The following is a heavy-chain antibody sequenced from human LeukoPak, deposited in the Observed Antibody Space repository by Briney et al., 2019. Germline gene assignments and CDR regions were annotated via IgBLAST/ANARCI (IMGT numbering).Heavy chain of an antibody. CDR2: INPNSGAT. V-gene: IGHV1-2*02. D-gene: IGHD6-19*01. J-gene: IGHJ4*02. CDR1: GYTFTGYY. Sequence: ASVKVSCTASGYTFTGYYMHWVRQAPGQGLEWLGWINPNSGATNNPQRFQGRVTMTRNTTISIAYMELSGLRSADTVVYYGARTWLVPDYWGQGTLVTVSS. CDR3: ARTWLVPDY.